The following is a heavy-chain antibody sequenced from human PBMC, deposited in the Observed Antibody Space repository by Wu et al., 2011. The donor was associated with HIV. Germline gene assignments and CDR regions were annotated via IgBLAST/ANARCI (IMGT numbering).Heavy chain of an antibody. D-gene: IGHD2-2*01. CDR1: GRALTDHR. V-gene: IGHV1-69-2*01. CDR3: ATAPPQFCTTSRCVGYWFDP. J-gene: IGHJ5*02. Sequence: DVHIVQSGAEVKMPGSSMKISCAVSGRALTDHRIHWVQQAPERGLDWMGLINLENGEATYAEKFQGRITVTANTSIGTAYLEMTNMRSEDTAVYYCATAPPQFCTTSRCVGYWFDPSGPGNPGHCLL. CDR2: INLENGEA.